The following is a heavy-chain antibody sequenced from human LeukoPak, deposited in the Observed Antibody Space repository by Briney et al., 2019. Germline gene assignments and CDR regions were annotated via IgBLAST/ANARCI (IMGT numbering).Heavy chain of an antibody. J-gene: IGHJ5*02. V-gene: IGHV3-21*01. CDR2: ISSTSGYI. CDR3: ARDRLVNDYGGNPGQLYNWFDP. CDR1: GFTFSSYS. D-gene: IGHD4-23*01. Sequence: PGGSLRLSCVASGFTFSSYSMNWVRLAPGKGLEWVPFISSTSGYIYYADSVKGRFTISRDNAKNSLYLQMNSLRAEDTAVYYCARDRLVNDYGGNPGQLYNWFDPWGQGTLVTVSS.